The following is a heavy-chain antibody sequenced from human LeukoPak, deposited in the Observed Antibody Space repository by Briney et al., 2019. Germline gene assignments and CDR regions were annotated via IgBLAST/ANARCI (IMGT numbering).Heavy chain of an antibody. CDR3: ARRVAVARRDAFDI. J-gene: IGHJ3*02. CDR2: ISSYNGNT. Sequence: VKVSCKASGYTFTSYGISWVQQAPGQGLEWMGWISSYNGNTNYAQKLQGRVTMSTDTSTGTAYMELRSLRSDDTAVYYCARRVAVARRDAFDIWGQGKMVTVSS. CDR1: GYTFTSYG. V-gene: IGHV1-18*01. D-gene: IGHD6-19*01.